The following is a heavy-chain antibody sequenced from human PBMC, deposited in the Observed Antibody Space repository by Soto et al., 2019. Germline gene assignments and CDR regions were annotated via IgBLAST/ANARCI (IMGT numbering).Heavy chain of an antibody. Sequence: QVQLVQSGAEVKKPGSSVKVSCKASGGTFSSYAISWVRQAPGQGLEWMGGIIPIFGTANYAQKFQGRVTITADESTSTAYMELSSLISEDTAVYYCARDESPRDCSGGSCYLCWCQGTLVTVSS. D-gene: IGHD2-15*01. CDR1: GGTFSSYA. J-gene: IGHJ4*02. CDR2: IIPIFGTA. CDR3: ARDESPRDCSGGSCYLC. V-gene: IGHV1-69*01.